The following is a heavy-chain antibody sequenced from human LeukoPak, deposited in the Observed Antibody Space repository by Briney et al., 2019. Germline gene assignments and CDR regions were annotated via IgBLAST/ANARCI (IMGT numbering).Heavy chain of an antibody. V-gene: IGHV4-34*01. CDR1: GGSFSVYY. CDR3: ARDHRFGEQLDRDY. Sequence: SENLSLTCAVYGGSFSVYYWSWIRQPPGKGLEWIGEINHSGSTNYNPSLKSRVTISVDTSKNQFSLKLSSVTAADTAVYYCARDHRFGEQLDRDYWGQGTLVTVSS. D-gene: IGHD6-6*01. CDR2: INHSGST. J-gene: IGHJ4*02.